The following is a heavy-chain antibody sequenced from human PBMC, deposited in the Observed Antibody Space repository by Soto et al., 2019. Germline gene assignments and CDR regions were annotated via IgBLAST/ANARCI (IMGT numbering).Heavy chain of an antibody. J-gene: IGHJ6*02. Sequence: SVKVSCKASGGTFSDYAINWVRQAPGQGLEWMGGIIPISGTTNYAQKFQGRVAITADESTDTVYMELSRLRSEDTAVYFCARVRCFNGLCHTADYGMDVWGQGTTVPVSS. V-gene: IGHV1-69*13. CDR3: ARVRCFNGLCHTADYGMDV. CDR1: GGTFSDYA. D-gene: IGHD2-8*01. CDR2: IIPISGTT.